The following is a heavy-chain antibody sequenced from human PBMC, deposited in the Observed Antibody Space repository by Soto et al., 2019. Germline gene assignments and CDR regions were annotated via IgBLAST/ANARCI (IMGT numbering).Heavy chain of an antibody. V-gene: IGHV3-43*01. CDR2: ISSDGGST. Sequence: EVELVESGGGVVQPGGSLRLSCAASGFTFNDYTMHWVRQAPGRGLEWVSSISSDGGSTYYADSVKGRFTISRDNSKNSLYLQMNSLRTEDTALYFCANSRSNRYDAFEIWGQRTMVTVSS. J-gene: IGHJ3*02. D-gene: IGHD3-16*02. CDR1: GFTFNDYT. CDR3: ANSRSNRYDAFEI.